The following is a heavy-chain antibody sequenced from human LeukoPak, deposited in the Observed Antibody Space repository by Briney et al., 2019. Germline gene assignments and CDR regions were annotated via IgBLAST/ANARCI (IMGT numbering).Heavy chain of an antibody. J-gene: IGHJ4*02. V-gene: IGHV3-74*01. Sequence: PGGSLRLSCAASGFSFSSYWMHWVRQAPGKGLVWVSRISSDGSITTYADSVKGRFTISRDNANNTLYLQMNSLRPEDTAVYYCASGRSQIFDYWGQGALVTVSS. CDR3: ASGRSQIFDY. CDR2: ISSDGSIT. CDR1: GFSFSSYW.